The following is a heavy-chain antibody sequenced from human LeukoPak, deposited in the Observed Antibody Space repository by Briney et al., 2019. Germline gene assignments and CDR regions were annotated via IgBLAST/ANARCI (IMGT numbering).Heavy chain of an antibody. CDR3: ARDVYCSGGSCYPQWFDP. V-gene: IGHV1-2*02. Sequence: ASVKFSCKASGYTFTGYYMHWVRQAPGQGLEWMGWINPNSGGTNYAQKFQGRVTMTRDTSISTAYMELSRLRSDDTAVYYCARDVYCSGGSCYPQWFDPWGQGTLVTVSS. J-gene: IGHJ5*02. D-gene: IGHD2-15*01. CDR1: GYTFTGYY. CDR2: INPNSGGT.